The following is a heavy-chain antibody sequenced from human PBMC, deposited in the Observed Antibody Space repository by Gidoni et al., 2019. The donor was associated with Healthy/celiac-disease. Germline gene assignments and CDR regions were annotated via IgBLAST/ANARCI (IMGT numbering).Heavy chain of an antibody. V-gene: IGHV3-15*01. D-gene: IGHD2-15*01. CDR2: IKSKTDGGTT. Sequence: EVQLVESGGGLVKPGGSLRLSCAASGFTSSNAWMSWVRQAPGKGLEWVGRIKSKTDGGTTDYAEPVKGRFTISRDDSKNTLYLQMNSLKTEDTAVYYCTTTPAVAYYFDYWGQGTLVTVSS. J-gene: IGHJ4*02. CDR3: TTTPAVAYYFDY. CDR1: GFTSSNAW.